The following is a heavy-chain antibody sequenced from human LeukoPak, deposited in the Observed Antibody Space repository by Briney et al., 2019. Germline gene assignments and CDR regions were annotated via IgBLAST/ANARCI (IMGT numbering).Heavy chain of an antibody. Sequence: GRSLRLSCAASGFTFSSYAMHWVRQAPGKGLEWVAVISYDGSNKYYADSVKGRFTISRDNSKNTLYLQMNSLRAEDKAVYYCARTSGVVTAQYFQHWGQGTLVTVSS. D-gene: IGHD2-21*02. V-gene: IGHV3-30-3*01. CDR3: ARTSGVVTAQYFQH. J-gene: IGHJ1*01. CDR2: ISYDGSNK. CDR1: GFTFSSYA.